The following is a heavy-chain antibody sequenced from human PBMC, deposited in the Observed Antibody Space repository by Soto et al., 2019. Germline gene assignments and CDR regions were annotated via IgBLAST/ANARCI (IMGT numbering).Heavy chain of an antibody. Sequence: QAQLQQWGAGLLKPSETLSLICAVYGGSFSGYYWTWIRQAPGKGLEWIGQINHGGTTVYNPSLKSPVTIAVDTAKKKFSLKLQSVTAADTAVYYCARGRGASTGWGYYNSYGLDVWGQGTTVTVSS. CDR3: ARGRGASTGWGYYNSYGLDV. CDR1: GGSFSGYY. CDR2: INHGGTT. D-gene: IGHD1-26*01. J-gene: IGHJ6*02. V-gene: IGHV4-34*01.